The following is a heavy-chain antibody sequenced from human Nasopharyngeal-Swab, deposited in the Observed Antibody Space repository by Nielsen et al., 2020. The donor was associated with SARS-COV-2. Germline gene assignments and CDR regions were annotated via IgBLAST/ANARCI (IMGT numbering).Heavy chain of an antibody. CDR1: GFTFSSYA. V-gene: IGHV3-23*01. J-gene: IGHJ4*02. CDR3: AKDLGVESPLWFDY. D-gene: IGHD4-23*01. Sequence: GGSLRLSCTASGFTFSSYAMSWVRQAPGKGLEWVSEISGSGGSTYYAESVKGRFTISRDNSKNTLYLLMSSLRAEDTAIYYCAKDLGVESPLWFDYWGQGTLLTVSS. CDR2: ISGSGGST.